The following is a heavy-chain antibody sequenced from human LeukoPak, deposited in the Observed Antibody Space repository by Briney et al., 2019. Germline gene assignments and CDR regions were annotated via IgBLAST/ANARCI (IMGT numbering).Heavy chain of an antibody. CDR3: VKDGGHTALDP. CDR1: GVSIGSSHYY. V-gene: IGHV4-61*02. CDR2: VYFSGST. J-gene: IGHJ5*02. D-gene: IGHD3-16*01. Sequence: PSETLSLTCTVPGVSIGSSHYYWGWIRQPAGKGLEWIGRVYFSGSTNYNPSLKGRVTISVDTSKNHFSLSLMSVTAADTAVYYCVKDGGHTALDPWGQGTQVTVSS.